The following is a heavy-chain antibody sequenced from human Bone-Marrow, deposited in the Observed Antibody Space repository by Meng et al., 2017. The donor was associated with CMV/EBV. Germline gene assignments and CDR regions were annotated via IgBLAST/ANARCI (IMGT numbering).Heavy chain of an antibody. D-gene: IGHD3-22*01. J-gene: IGHJ5*02. V-gene: IGHV3-21*06. CDR2: ISDSSSYI. CDR1: GFTFSTYS. Sequence: GGSLRLSCAASGFTFSTYSMNWVRQAPGKGLEWVSSISDSSSYIKYADSVRGRFIISRDNVKNSLSLQMNSLRAEDTAVYYCARSGYDSSGYYAGWFGPWGQGTLVTVSS. CDR3: ARSGYDSSGYYAGWFGP.